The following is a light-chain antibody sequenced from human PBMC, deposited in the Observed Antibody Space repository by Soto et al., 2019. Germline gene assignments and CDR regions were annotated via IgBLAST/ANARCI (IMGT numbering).Light chain of an antibody. Sequence: QSALTQPASVSGSPGQSITISCAGTRSDVGGYNYVSWYQQHPGKAPKLMIYEVSNRPSGVSNRFSGSKSGSTASLTISGRQAEDEADYYCTSYTGSSTPWVFGGGTKLTVL. CDR3: TSYTGSSTPWV. V-gene: IGLV2-14*01. J-gene: IGLJ3*02. CDR2: EVS. CDR1: RSDVGGYNY.